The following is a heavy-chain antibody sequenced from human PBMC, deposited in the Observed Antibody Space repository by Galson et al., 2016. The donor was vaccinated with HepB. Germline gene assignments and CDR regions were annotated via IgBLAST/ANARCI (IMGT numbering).Heavy chain of an antibody. Sequence: RLSCAASEFTFNKYGIHWVRQAPGKGLEWVAVMSFDGMNKYYGDSVKGRFTVSRDSSKSTEYLEMNSLRPEDTGVYYCAKEGVLGKPDYYYYYYMDVWGKGTTVTVSS. CDR1: EFTFNKYG. CDR3: AKEGVLGKPDYYYYYYMDV. CDR2: MSFDGMNK. D-gene: IGHD3-16*01. V-gene: IGHV3-30*18. J-gene: IGHJ6*03.